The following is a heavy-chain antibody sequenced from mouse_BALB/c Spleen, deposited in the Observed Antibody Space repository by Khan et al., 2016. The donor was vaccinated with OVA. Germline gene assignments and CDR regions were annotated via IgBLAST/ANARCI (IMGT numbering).Heavy chain of an antibody. J-gene: IGHJ2*01. V-gene: IGHV2-9*02. CDR3: ARNREPDYFDY. CDR1: GFSLTSHG. CDR2: IWAGGST. Sequence: QVQLKQSGPGLVAPSQSLSITCTVSGFSLTSHGVHWVRQPPGKGLEWLGVIWAGGSTNYNSALKSRLSNSKDSSKSQVFLKMNSLQTDDTAMYYCARNREPDYFDYWGQGTTLTVSS.